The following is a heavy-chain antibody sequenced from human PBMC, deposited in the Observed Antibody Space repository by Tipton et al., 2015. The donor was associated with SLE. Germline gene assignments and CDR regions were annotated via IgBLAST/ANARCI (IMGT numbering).Heavy chain of an antibody. D-gene: IGHD6-13*01. CDR3: ARDRAAAAYYYYMDV. Sequence: RSLRLSCAASGFTFSSYGMHWVRQAPGKGLEWVAVIWYDGSNKYYADSVKGRFTISRDNSKNTLYLQMNSLRAEDTAVYYCARDRAAAAYYYYMDVWGKGTTVTVSS. V-gene: IGHV3-33*01. J-gene: IGHJ6*03. CDR1: GFTFSSYG. CDR2: IWYDGSNK.